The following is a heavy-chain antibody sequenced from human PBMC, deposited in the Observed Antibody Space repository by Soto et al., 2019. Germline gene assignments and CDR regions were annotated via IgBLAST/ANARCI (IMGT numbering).Heavy chain of an antibody. CDR2: IWYDGSNK. D-gene: IGHD2-15*01. CDR1: GFTFSSYG. V-gene: IGHV3-33*01. Sequence: QVQLVESGGGVVQPGRSLRLSCAASGFTFSSYGMHWVRQAPGKGLEWVAVIWYDGSNKYYADSVKGRFTISRDNSKNTLYLQMNSLRAEDTAVYYCARDRYCSGGSCYLFDYWGQGTLVTVSS. J-gene: IGHJ4*02. CDR3: ARDRYCSGGSCYLFDY.